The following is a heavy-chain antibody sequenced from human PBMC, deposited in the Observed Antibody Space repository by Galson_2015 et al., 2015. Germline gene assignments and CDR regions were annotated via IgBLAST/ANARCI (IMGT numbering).Heavy chain of an antibody. Sequence: LRLSCAASGFTFSSYAMTWVRQAPGKGLEWVSVISGSGGSTNYADSVKGRFTISRDNSKNTLYLEMNSLRAEDTAVYYCAKDPYGSGTYPDAFEVWGQGTMVTVSS. J-gene: IGHJ3*01. CDR2: ISGSGGST. CDR3: AKDPYGSGTYPDAFEV. CDR1: GFTFSSYA. D-gene: IGHD3-10*01. V-gene: IGHV3-23*01.